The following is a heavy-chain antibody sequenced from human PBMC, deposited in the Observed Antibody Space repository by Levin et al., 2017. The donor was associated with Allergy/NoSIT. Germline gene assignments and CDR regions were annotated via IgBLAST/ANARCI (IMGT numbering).Heavy chain of an antibody. CDR3: ARVGYGSGSYYFGY. CDR1: GFTFDDHG. D-gene: IGHD3-10*01. CDR2: INWNGGST. Sequence: GESLKISCAASGFTFDDHGMSWVHQAPGKGLEWVSGINWNGGSTGYADPVKGRFTISRDNAKNSLYLQMNSLRAEDTALYYCARVGYGSGSYYFGYWGQGTLVTVSS. J-gene: IGHJ4*02. V-gene: IGHV3-20*04.